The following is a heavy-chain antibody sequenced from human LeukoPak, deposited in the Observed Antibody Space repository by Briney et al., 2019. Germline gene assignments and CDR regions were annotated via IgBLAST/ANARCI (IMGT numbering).Heavy chain of an antibody. CDR1: GFIFTKYD. J-gene: IGHJ4*02. V-gene: IGHV3-13*01. D-gene: IGHD2-8*01. CDR2: IDRDGVT. CDR3: ARDRVTKQAPPGY. Sequence: GGSLRLSCAASGFIFTKYDMHWVRHVTGRGLEWVSGIDRDGVTYYSDSVKGRFTISRDNAKNSLYLQMNSLRADDTAVYYCARDRVTKQAPPGYWGQGTLVTVSS.